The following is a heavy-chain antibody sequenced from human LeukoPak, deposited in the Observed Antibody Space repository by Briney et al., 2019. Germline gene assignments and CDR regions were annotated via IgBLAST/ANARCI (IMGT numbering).Heavy chain of an antibody. V-gene: IGHV1-24*01. Sequence: ASVKVSCKVSGYTLTELSMHWVRQAPGKGLGWLGGFDPEDSETIYAQKFQGRVTMTEDTSTDTAYMELSSLRSEDTAVYYCAIFKWELPTPFDYWGQGTLVTVSS. D-gene: IGHD1-26*01. CDR3: AIFKWELPTPFDY. J-gene: IGHJ4*02. CDR1: GYTLTELS. CDR2: FDPEDSET.